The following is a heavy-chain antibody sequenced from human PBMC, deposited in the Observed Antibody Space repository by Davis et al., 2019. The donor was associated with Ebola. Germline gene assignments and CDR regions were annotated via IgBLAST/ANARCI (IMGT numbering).Heavy chain of an antibody. Sequence: MPSETLSLTCTVSGGSISGSSYYWGWIRQPPGKGLEWIGYIYYSGSTDYNPSLKSRVTISLDTSKNQFSLKLNSVTAADTAMYYCARSGYTGYDPRINFDFWGQGTLVTVSS. CDR3: ARSGYTGYDPRINFDF. J-gene: IGHJ4*02. CDR1: GGSISGSSYY. D-gene: IGHD5-12*01. CDR2: IYYSGST. V-gene: IGHV4-61*05.